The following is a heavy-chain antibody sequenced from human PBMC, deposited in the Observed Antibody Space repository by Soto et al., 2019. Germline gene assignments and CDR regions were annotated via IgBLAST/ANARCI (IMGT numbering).Heavy chain of an antibody. J-gene: IGHJ4*02. V-gene: IGHV1-69*13. CDR3: ARGAMANFDY. Sequence: SVKVSCKASGGTFGSHGIAWLRQSPGQGLEWMGGFIAMLGTPTYAKKVQGRATITADESLTSSYLELRSLRSEDTGVYFCARGAMANFDYWGQGTVVTVSS. CDR1: GGTFGSHG. CDR2: FIAMLGTP. D-gene: IGHD5-18*01.